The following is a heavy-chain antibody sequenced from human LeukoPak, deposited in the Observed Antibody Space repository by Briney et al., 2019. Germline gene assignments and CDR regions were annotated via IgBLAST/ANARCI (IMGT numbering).Heavy chain of an antibody. J-gene: IGHJ4*02. Sequence: PSETLSLTCAVYGGSFSGYYWSWIRQPPGKGLEWIREINHSGSTNYNPSLKSRVTISVDTSKNQFSLKLSSVTAADTAVYYCARHFVPGLYYYDSSGYLSRRYYFDYWGQGTLVTVSS. CDR1: GGSFSGYY. D-gene: IGHD3-22*01. CDR3: ARHFVPGLYYYDSSGYLSRRYYFDY. CDR2: INHSGST. V-gene: IGHV4-34*01.